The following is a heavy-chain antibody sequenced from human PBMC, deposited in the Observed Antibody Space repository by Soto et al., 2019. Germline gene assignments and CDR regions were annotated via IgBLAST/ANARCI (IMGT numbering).Heavy chain of an antibody. V-gene: IGHV1-18*04. Sequence: QVQLVQSGAEVKKPGASVKVSCKASGYTFTSYGISWVRQAPGQGLEWMGRISAYNGNTNYAQKLQGRVTMTTDTSTSTAYMELRSLRSDDTAVYYCARDRGYDFWSGLNWFDPWGQGTLVTVSS. CDR2: ISAYNGNT. D-gene: IGHD3-3*01. CDR3: ARDRGYDFWSGLNWFDP. J-gene: IGHJ5*02. CDR1: GYTFTSYG.